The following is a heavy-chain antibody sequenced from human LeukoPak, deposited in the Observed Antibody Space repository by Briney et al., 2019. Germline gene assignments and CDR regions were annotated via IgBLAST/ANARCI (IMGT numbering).Heavy chain of an antibody. D-gene: IGHD5-18*01. Sequence: PGGTLRLSCAASGFTFSNYAMSWVRQAPGKGLEWVSYISSSSSTIYYADSVKGRFTISRDNAKNSLYLQMNSLRAEDTAVYYCARNVLGYSYGTDAFDIWGQGTMVTVSS. J-gene: IGHJ3*02. CDR3: ARNVLGYSYGTDAFDI. V-gene: IGHV3-48*01. CDR1: GFTFSNYA. CDR2: ISSSSSTI.